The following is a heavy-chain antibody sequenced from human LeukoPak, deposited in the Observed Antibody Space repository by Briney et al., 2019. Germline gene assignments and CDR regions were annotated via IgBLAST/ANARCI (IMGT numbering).Heavy chain of an antibody. CDR1: GDSMSPYS. V-gene: IGHV4-59*01. D-gene: IGHD4-23*01. CDR2: IYYSGST. Sequence: PSETLSLTCPVSGDSMSPYSWSWIRQPPGKGLEWIGYIYYSGSTTYNPSLKSRVTISLDTPKNQFSLELRSVTAADTGVYYCGREDYGGYRFDYWGQGTLVIVSS. J-gene: IGHJ4*02. CDR3: GREDYGGYRFDY.